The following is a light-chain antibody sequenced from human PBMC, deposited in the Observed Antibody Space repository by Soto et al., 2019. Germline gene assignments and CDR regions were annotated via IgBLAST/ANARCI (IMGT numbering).Light chain of an antibody. CDR1: QSLLHSNGYNY. CDR2: LGS. Sequence: DIVMTQSPLSLPVTPGEPAPISCRSSQSLLHSNGYNYLDWYLQKPGQSPQLLIDLGSNSASGERDMRSTGGLCTDLAQIISRGEAEDVGVYYCMQALQTPFFVRGTRLEFK. CDR3: MQALQTPF. V-gene: IGKV2-28*01. J-gene: IGKJ5*01.